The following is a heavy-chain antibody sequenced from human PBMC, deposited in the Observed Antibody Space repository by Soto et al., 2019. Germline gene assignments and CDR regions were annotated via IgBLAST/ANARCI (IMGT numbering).Heavy chain of an antibody. CDR2: INPSGGST. J-gene: IGHJ4*02. CDR3: ASDFGDAKYFDY. D-gene: IGHD3-10*01. Sequence: GASVKVSCKASGYTFTSYYMHWLRQAPGQGLEWMGIINPSGGSTSYAQKFQGRVTMTRDTSTSTVYMELSSLRSEDTAVYYCASDFGDAKYFDYWGQGTLVTVSS. V-gene: IGHV1-46*01. CDR1: GYTFTSYY.